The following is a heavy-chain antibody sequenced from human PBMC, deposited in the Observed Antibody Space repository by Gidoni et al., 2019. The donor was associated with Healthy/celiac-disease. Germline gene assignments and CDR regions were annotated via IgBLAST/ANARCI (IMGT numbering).Heavy chain of an antibody. CDR2: IIPIFGTA. D-gene: IGHD2-21*02. Sequence: QVQLVQSGAEVKKPGSSVKVSCKASGGTFSSYAISWVRQAPGQGLEWVGGIIPIFGTANYAQKFQGRVTITADESTSTAYMELSSLRSEDTAVYYCARGLGGYGGNSGDYWGQGTLVTVSS. CDR3: ARGLGGYGGNSGDY. CDR1: GGTFSSYA. J-gene: IGHJ4*02. V-gene: IGHV1-69*01.